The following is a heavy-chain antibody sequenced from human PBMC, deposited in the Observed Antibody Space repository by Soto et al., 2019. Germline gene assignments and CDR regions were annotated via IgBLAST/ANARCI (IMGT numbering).Heavy chain of an antibody. CDR1: GGTFSSYA. J-gene: IGHJ6*02. V-gene: IGHV1-69*13. CDR2: IIPIFGTA. CDR3: ASPRDCSSTSCYKGEYYYYGMDV. Sequence: GASVKVSCKASGGTFSSYAISWVRQAPGQGLEWMGGIIPIFGTANYAQKFQGRVTITADESTSTAYMELSSLRSEDTAVYYCASPRDCSSTSCYKGEYYYYGMDVWGQGTTVTVSS. D-gene: IGHD2-2*02.